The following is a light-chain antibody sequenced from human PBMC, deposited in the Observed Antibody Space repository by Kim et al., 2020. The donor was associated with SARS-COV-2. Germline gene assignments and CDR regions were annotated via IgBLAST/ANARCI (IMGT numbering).Light chain of an antibody. V-gene: IGKV1-9*01. CDR3: QQLYSYPHT. J-gene: IGKJ2*01. CDR1: QDINNL. CDR2: AAS. Sequence: SASVGDRVTITCRVSQDINNLLAWFQQEPGKAPKSLIFAASTLQNAVPSRFSGSGSGTEFTLTISSLQPEDSATYYCQQLYSYPHTFGQGTKLEI.